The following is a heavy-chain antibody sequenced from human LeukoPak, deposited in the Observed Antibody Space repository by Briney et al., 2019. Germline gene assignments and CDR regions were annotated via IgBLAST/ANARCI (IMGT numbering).Heavy chain of an antibody. D-gene: IGHD2-8*01. CDR1: GYTFTNFW. CDR2: IYPGDSDT. V-gene: IGHV5-51*01. J-gene: IGHJ4*02. CDR3: ASQSTCNYGVCSKVGDY. Sequence: GESLKISCQGSGYTFTNFWIAWVRQMPGKGLEWMGFIYPGDSDTRYSPSFQGQVTISADKSISTAYLQWSSLKASHTAIYYCASQSTCNYGVCSKVGDYWGQGTLVTVSS.